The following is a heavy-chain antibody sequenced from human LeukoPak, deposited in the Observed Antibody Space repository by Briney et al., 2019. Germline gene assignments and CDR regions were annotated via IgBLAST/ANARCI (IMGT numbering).Heavy chain of an antibody. Sequence: GRSLRLSCAASGFTFSSYGMHWVRQAPGKGLEWVAVISYDGSNKYYADSVKGRFTISRDNSKNTLYLQMNSLRAEDTAVYYCACIVATGQGNNFDDWGQGTLVTVSS. CDR3: ACIVATGQGNNFDD. J-gene: IGHJ4*02. V-gene: IGHV3-30*03. CDR2: ISYDGSNK. D-gene: IGHD5-12*01. CDR1: GFTFSSYG.